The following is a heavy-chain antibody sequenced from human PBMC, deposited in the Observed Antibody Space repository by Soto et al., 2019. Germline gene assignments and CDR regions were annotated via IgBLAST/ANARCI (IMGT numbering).Heavy chain of an antibody. CDR3: AREAVTMVRGVIKGRGWVDYGMDV. CDR1: GFTFSSYS. J-gene: IGHJ6*02. V-gene: IGHV3-48*02. D-gene: IGHD3-10*01. Sequence: EVQLVESGGGLVQPGGSLRLSCAASGFTFSSYSMNWVRQAPGKGLEWVSYISSSSSTIYYADSVKGRFTISRDNAKNSLYLQMNSLRDEDTAVYYCAREAVTMVRGVIKGRGWVDYGMDVWGQGTTVTVSS. CDR2: ISSSSSTI.